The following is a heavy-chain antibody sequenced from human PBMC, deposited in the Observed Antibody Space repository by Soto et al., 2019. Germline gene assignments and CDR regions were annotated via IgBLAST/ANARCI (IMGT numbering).Heavy chain of an antibody. J-gene: IGHJ6*03. Sequence: SETLSLTCAVYGGSFSGYYWIWIRQPPGKGLEWIGEINHTGSTNYNPSLKSRVTISVDTSKNQFSLKLSSVTAADTAVYYCARGGCSGGSCYQQSYYYMDVWGKGTTVTVSS. CDR3: ARGGCSGGSCYQQSYYYMDV. D-gene: IGHD2-15*01. CDR1: GGSFSGYY. CDR2: INHTGST. V-gene: IGHV4-34*01.